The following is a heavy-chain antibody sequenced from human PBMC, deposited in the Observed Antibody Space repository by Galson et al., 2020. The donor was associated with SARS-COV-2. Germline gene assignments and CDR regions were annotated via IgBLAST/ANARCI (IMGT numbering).Heavy chain of an antibody. Sequence: GGSLRLSCAASGFIFSSYSIHWVRQAPGKGLEWVAVISYDGRNKYYADSVKGRFTISRDNSKHTVYLQMNSLRADDTAVYYCARPLSGSYWAAFDYWGQGTLVTVSS. CDR1: GFIFSSYS. D-gene: IGHD1-26*01. CDR2: ISYDGRNK. CDR3: ARPLSGSYWAAFDY. V-gene: IGHV3-30*04. J-gene: IGHJ4*02.